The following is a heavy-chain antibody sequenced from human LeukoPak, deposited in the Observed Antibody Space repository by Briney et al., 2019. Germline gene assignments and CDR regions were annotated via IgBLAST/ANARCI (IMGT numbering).Heavy chain of an antibody. D-gene: IGHD3-10*01. J-gene: IGHJ4*02. CDR1: GFIFSDHW. V-gene: IGHV3-7*01. CDR2: INPTGSEK. Sequence: GGSLRLSCAASGFIFSDHWVTWVRQAPGKGLEWVANINPTGSEKYYVGSVKGRFTISRDNAKNSLYLQMNNLRADDTAVYYCASYYYGSGTSLGYWGQGTLVTVSS. CDR3: ASYYYGSGTSLGY.